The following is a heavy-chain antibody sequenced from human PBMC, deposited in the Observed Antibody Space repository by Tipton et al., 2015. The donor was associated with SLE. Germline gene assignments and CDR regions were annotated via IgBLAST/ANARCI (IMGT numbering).Heavy chain of an antibody. Sequence: SLRLSCAGSGFTFSSYWMSWVRQAPGKGLEWVANIKHDGSEKYYVDSVKGRFTISRDNAKNSLYVQMNSLRAEDTAVYYCARLGSSGWYGMDVWGQGTTVTVSS. D-gene: IGHD6-19*01. CDR2: IKHDGSEK. V-gene: IGHV3-7*01. J-gene: IGHJ6*02. CDR1: GFTFSSYW. CDR3: ARLGSSGWYGMDV.